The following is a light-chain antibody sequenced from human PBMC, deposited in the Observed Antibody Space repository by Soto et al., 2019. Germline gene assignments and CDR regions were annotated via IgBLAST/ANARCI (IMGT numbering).Light chain of an antibody. CDR2: DAS. CDR1: QSVGTY. Sequence: EIVWTQSQATLSLSPEERATPSCRASQSVGTYLAWYQHNPCQAPRLIIYDASNRATSIPARFSGSRAGTDVTLTISSPEPEDFAVYYCQQRYNCPITFGQGTKLQIK. CDR3: QQRYNCPIT. V-gene: IGKV3-11*01. J-gene: IGKJ2*01.